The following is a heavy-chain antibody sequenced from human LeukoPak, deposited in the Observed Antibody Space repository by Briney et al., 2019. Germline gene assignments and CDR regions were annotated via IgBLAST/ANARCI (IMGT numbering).Heavy chain of an antibody. Sequence: AASVKVSCKASGYTFTSYYMHWVRQAPGQGLEWMGIINPSGGSTSYAQKFQGRVTMTRDMSTSTVYMELSGLRSEDTAVYYCARVLGSGYYYDAFDIWGQGTMVTVSS. D-gene: IGHD3-22*01. CDR2: INPSGGST. V-gene: IGHV1-46*01. J-gene: IGHJ3*02. CDR1: GYTFTSYY. CDR3: ARVLGSGYYYDAFDI.